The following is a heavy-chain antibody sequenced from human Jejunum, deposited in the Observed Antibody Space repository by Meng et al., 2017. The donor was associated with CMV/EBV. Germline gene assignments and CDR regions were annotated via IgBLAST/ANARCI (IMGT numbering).Heavy chain of an antibody. D-gene: IGHD5-12*01. J-gene: IGHJ4*02. CDR2: ISSSSGDI. CDR1: FSVSTSS. CDR3: VRDFPRGYSGYDLAY. Sequence: FSVSTSSVNWVRQAPGKWLEWVSSISSSSGDIFYADSVKGRFNISRDNARNSLFLQINSLRAEDTAVYYCVRDFPRGYSGYDLAYWGQGALVTVSS. V-gene: IGHV3-21*01.